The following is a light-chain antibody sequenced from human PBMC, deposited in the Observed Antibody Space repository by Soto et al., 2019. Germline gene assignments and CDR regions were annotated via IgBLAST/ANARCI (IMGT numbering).Light chain of an antibody. CDR3: SSYTISNTLV. J-gene: IGLJ1*01. Sequence: QSSLTQPASVSGSPGQSITISCTGTSSDVGGYNYVSWYQQYPGKAPKLMIYDVSNRPSGVSNRFSGSKSGNTASLTISGFQVEDEADYYCSSYTISNTLVFGSGTKVTVL. CDR2: DVS. V-gene: IGLV2-14*01. CDR1: SSDVGGYNY.